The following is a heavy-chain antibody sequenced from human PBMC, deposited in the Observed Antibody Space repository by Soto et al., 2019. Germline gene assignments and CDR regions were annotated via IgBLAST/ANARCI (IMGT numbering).Heavy chain of an antibody. Sequence: SETLSLTCTVSGGSISSGGYYWSWIRQHPGKGLEWIGYINYSGSTYYNPSLKSRVTISVDTSKNQFSLKLSSVTAADTAVYYCARVRVPAALNWFDPWGPGILVTVSS. J-gene: IGHJ5*02. CDR1: GGSISSGGYY. CDR2: INYSGST. CDR3: ARVRVPAALNWFDP. V-gene: IGHV4-31*03. D-gene: IGHD2-2*01.